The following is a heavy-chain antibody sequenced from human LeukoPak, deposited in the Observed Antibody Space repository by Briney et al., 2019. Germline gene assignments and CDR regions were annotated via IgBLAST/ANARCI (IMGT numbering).Heavy chain of an antibody. CDR3: AKDYYDSSGYWYYFDY. J-gene: IGHJ4*02. Sequence: PGGSLRLSCAASGFTFSSYAMSWVRQAPGKGLEWVSAISGSGGSTYYADSVKGRFTISRDNSKNTLYLQMNSLRAEDTAVYCCAKDYYDSSGYWYYFDYWGQGTLVTVSS. V-gene: IGHV3-23*01. CDR1: GFTFSSYA. D-gene: IGHD3-22*01. CDR2: ISGSGGST.